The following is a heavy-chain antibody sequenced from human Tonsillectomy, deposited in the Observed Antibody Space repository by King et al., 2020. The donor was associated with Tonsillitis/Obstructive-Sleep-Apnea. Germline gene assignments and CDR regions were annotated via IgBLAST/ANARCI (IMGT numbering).Heavy chain of an antibody. V-gene: IGHV5-10-1*03. CDR2: IDPSDSYT. CDR1: GYSFTSYW. Sequence: VQLVESGAEVKKPGESLRISCKGSGYSFTSYWISWVRQMPGKGLEWMGRIDPSDSYTNYSPSFQGHVTISADKSISTAYLQWSSLKASDTAMYYCAGPEDCSSTSCYYYYGMDVWGQGTTVTVSS. CDR3: AGPEDCSSTSCYYYYGMDV. J-gene: IGHJ6*02. D-gene: IGHD2-2*01.